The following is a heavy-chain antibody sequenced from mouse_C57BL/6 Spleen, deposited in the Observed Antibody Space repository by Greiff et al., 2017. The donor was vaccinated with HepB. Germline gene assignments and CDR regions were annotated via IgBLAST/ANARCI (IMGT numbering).Heavy chain of an antibody. CDR3: TRSYDYDGYFDV. J-gene: IGHJ1*03. D-gene: IGHD2-4*01. V-gene: IGHV1-15*01. CDR2: IDPETGGT. Sequence: QVQLQQSGAELVRPGASVTLSCKASGYTFTDYEMHWVKQTPVHGLEWIGAIDPETGGTAYNQKFKGKAILTADKSSSTAYMELRSLTSEDSAVYYCTRSYDYDGYFDVWGTGTTVTVSS. CDR1: GYTFTDYE.